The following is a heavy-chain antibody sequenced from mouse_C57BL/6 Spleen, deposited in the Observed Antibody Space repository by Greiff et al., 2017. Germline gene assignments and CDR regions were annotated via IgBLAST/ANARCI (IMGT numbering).Heavy chain of an antibody. Sequence: EVKLMESGGGLVQPKGSLTLSCAASGFSFNTYAMNWVRQAPGKGLEWVARIRSKSNNYATYYADSVKDRFTNSRDDSESMLYLQMNNLKTEDTAMYYCVRHSNYYFDYWGQGTTLTVSS. CDR3: VRHSNYYFDY. CDR1: GFSFNTYA. J-gene: IGHJ2*01. D-gene: IGHD2-5*01. V-gene: IGHV10-1*01. CDR2: IRSKSNNYAT.